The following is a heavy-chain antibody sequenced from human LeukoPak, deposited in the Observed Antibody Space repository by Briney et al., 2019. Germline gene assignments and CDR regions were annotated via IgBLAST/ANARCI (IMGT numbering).Heavy chain of an antibody. V-gene: IGHV1-69*13. D-gene: IGHD3-22*01. CDR2: IIPIFGTA. CDR3: ARAKTSDSSGYYFSHYYYGMDV. CDR1: GGTFSSYA. J-gene: IGHJ6*02. Sequence: SVKVSCKASGGTFSSYAISWVRQAPGQGLEWMGVIIPIFGTANYAQKFQGRVTITADESTSTAYMELSSLRSEDTAVYYCARAKTSDSSGYYFSHYYYGMDVWGQGTTVTVSS.